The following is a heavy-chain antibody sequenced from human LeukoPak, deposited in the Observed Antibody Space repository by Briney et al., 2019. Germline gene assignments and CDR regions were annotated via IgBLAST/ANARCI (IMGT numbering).Heavy chain of an antibody. Sequence: ASVKVSCKASGYTFTGYYMHWVRQAPGQGLEWMGWINPNSGGTNYAQKFQGRVTMTRDTSISTIYMELTSLKSDDTAVYFCARDGWFLNLGFDCWGQGPLVIVSS. CDR2: INPNSGGT. J-gene: IGHJ4*02. V-gene: IGHV1-2*02. CDR1: GYTFTGYY. D-gene: IGHD2-15*01. CDR3: ARDGWFLNLGFDC.